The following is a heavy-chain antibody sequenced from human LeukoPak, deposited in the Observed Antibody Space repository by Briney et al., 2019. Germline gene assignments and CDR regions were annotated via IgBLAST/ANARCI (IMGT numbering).Heavy chain of an antibody. Sequence: SETLSLTCTVYGASFSDYNRTWIRQAPGKGLEWIGEVTHSGGTNYNPSLESRLTISADTSKNQFSLRLSSVTAADTAVYYCVRATYSENAFDIWGQGTMVTVSS. CDR3: VRATYSENAFDI. V-gene: IGHV4-34*01. D-gene: IGHD6-13*01. CDR1: GASFSDYN. CDR2: VTHSGGT. J-gene: IGHJ3*02.